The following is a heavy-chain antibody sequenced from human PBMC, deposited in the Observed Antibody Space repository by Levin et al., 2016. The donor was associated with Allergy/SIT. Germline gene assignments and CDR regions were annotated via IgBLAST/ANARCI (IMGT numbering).Heavy chain of an antibody. J-gene: IGHJ1*01. Sequence: GESLKISCAASGFTVSSNYMSWVRQAPGKGLEWVSVIYSGGSTYYADSVKGRFTISRDNSKNTLYLQMNSLRAEDTAVYYCARAGELLGYFQHWGQGTLVTVSS. CDR3: ARAGELLGYFQH. CDR1: GFTVSSNY. CDR2: IYSGGST. D-gene: IGHD1-26*01. V-gene: IGHV3-53*01.